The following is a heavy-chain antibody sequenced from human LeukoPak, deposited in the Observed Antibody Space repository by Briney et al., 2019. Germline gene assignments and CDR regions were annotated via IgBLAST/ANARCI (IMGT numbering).Heavy chain of an antibody. J-gene: IGHJ4*02. D-gene: IGHD5-12*01. CDR3: ARVGWDIVATIRAGYFDY. CDR1: GYTFTGYY. Sequence: ASVKVSCKASGYTFTGYYMRWVRQAPGQGLEWMGWINPNSGGTNYAQKFQGRVTMTRDTSISTAYMELSRLRSDDTAVYYCARVGWDIVATIRAGYFDYWGQGTLVTVSS. CDR2: INPNSGGT. V-gene: IGHV1-2*02.